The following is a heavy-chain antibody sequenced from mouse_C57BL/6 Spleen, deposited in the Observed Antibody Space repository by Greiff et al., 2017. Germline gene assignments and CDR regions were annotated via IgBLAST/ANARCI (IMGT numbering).Heavy chain of an antibody. CDR1: GYTFTSYW. J-gene: IGHJ2*01. CDR2: IDPSDSYT. Sequence: HVQLQQPGAELVKPGASVKLSCKASGYTFTSYWMQWVKQRPGQGLEWIGEIDPSDSYTNYNQKFKGKATLTVDTSSSTAYMQLSSLTSEDSAVYYCAIAGDYDVGYWGQGTTLTVSS. D-gene: IGHD2-4*01. CDR3: AIAGDYDVGY. V-gene: IGHV1-50*01.